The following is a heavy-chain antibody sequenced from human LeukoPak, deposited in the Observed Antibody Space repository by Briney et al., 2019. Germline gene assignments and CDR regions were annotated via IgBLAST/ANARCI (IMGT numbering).Heavy chain of an antibody. CDR1: GFTFSSYG. CDR2: ISYDGNNI. CDR3: AKTGLQLWLFAY. D-gene: IGHD5-18*01. V-gene: IGHV3-30*18. Sequence: PGGSLRLSCAASGFTFSSYGMHWVRQAPGKGLEWVALISYDGNNIYYADSVKGRFTISRDNSKNTLYLQMNSLRPDDTAVYYCAKTGLQLWLFAYWGQGTLVTVSS. J-gene: IGHJ4*02.